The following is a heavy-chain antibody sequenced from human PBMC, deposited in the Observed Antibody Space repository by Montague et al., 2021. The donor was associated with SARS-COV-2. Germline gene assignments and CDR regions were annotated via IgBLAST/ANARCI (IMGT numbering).Heavy chain of an antibody. CDR3: ARGPEVYAINGDLNY. J-gene: IGHJ4*02. CDR2: INHRKST. CDR1: GAWFKGED. V-gene: IGHV4-34*01. D-gene: IGHD2-8*01. Sequence: SETLSLTCSRVGAWFKGEDWRCTRLNSSNRPDWYADINHRKSTNNSPSLKTRVTISIDTSKNQFSLKLSSVTAADTAVYYCARGPEVYAINGDLNYWGQGTLVTVSS.